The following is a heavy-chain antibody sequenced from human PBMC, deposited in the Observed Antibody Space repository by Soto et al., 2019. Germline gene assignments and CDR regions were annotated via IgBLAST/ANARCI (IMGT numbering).Heavy chain of an antibody. V-gene: IGHV1-46*01. D-gene: IGHD4-17*01. CDR1: GYTFTGYY. Sequence: AASVKVSCKASGYTFTGYYMHWVRQAPGQGLEWMGIINPSGGSTSYAQKFQGRVTMTRDTSTSTVYMELSSLRSEDTAVYYCAAQVTTVTPSDWYFDLWGRGTLVTVSS. CDR3: AAQVTTVTPSDWYFDL. CDR2: INPSGGST. J-gene: IGHJ2*01.